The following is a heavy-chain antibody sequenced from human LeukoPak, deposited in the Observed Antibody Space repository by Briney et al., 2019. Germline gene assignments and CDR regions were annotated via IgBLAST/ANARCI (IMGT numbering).Heavy chain of an antibody. Sequence: GGPLRLSCAASGFTFSSYRMNWVRQAPGKGLEWVANIKQDGSEKYYVDSVKGRFTISRDNAKNSLFLQMNSLRAEDTAVYYCARDTRTFEYWGQGNLVTVSS. CDR1: GFTFSSYR. CDR3: ARDTRTFEY. CDR2: IKQDGSEK. J-gene: IGHJ4*02. D-gene: IGHD1-26*01. V-gene: IGHV3-7*01.